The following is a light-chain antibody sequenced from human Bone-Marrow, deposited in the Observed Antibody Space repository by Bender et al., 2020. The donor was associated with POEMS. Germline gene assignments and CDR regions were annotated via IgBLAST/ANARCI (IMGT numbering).Light chain of an antibody. V-gene: IGLV2-23*01. CDR3: CSYAGSNTLV. CDR2: EGT. Sequence: QSALTQPPSVSAAPGQKVTISCTGTSSDVGNYNFVSWYQQHPGKAPKLIIYEGTKRPSGVSNRFSASKSGNTASLTISGLQAEDEADYHCCSYAGSNTLVFGGGTKLTVL. J-gene: IGLJ2*01. CDR1: SSDVGNYNF.